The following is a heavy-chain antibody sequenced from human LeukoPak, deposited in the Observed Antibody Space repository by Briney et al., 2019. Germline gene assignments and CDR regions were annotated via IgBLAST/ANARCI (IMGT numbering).Heavy chain of an antibody. Sequence: SETLSLTCTVSGGSISSYYWSWIRQPPGKGLEWIGSIYHSGSTYYNPSLKSRVTISVDTSKNQFSLKLSSVTAADTAVYYCARGERVVGAYNWFDPWGQGTLVTVSS. V-gene: IGHV4-38-2*02. CDR1: GGSISSYY. J-gene: IGHJ5*02. CDR2: IYHSGST. D-gene: IGHD1-26*01. CDR3: ARGERVVGAYNWFDP.